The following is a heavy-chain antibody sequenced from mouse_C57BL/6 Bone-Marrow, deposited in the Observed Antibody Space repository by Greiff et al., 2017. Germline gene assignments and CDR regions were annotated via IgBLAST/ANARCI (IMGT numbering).Heavy chain of an antibody. Sequence: QVQLQQSGAELARPGASVKLSCKASGYTFTSYGLSWVKQRTGQGLEWIGEIYPRSGNTYYNEKFKGKATLTADKSSSTAYMELRSLTSEDSAVYFCARPITTVVVPEYFDVWGTGTTVTVSS. J-gene: IGHJ1*03. CDR2: IYPRSGNT. D-gene: IGHD1-1*01. CDR3: ARPITTVVVPEYFDV. CDR1: GYTFTSYG. V-gene: IGHV1-81*01.